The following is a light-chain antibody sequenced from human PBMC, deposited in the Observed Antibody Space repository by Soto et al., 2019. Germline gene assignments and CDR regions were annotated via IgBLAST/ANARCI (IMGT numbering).Light chain of an antibody. CDR2: WAS. CDR3: QQYHNWPIT. J-gene: IGKJ5*01. V-gene: IGKV4-1*01. Sequence: DFGMTLAPDSLAVSLGWRSTMNCKSSETVLYSSNNKNYLAWYQQKPGQPPKLLIYWASTRESGVPDRFSGSGSGTEFTLTISSLQSEDFAVYYCQQYHNWPITFGQGTRLEIK. CDR1: ETVLYSSNNKNY.